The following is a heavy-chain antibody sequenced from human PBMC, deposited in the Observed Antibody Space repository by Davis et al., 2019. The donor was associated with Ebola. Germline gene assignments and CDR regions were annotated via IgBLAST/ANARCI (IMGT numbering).Heavy chain of an antibody. CDR3: TTQPPAAMVYGMDV. CDR2: IKSKTDGGTT. V-gene: IGHV3-15*07. D-gene: IGHD2-2*01. Sequence: GESLKISCAASGFTFSNAWMNWVRQAPGKGLEWVGRIKSKTDGGTTDYAAPVKGRFTISRDDSKNTLYLQMNSLKTEDTAVYYCTTQPPAAMVYGMDVWGQGTTVTVSS. CDR1: GFTFSNAW. J-gene: IGHJ6*02.